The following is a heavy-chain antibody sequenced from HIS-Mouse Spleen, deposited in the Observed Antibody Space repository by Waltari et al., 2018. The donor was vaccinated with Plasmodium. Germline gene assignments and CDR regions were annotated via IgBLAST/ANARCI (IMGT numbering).Heavy chain of an antibody. CDR1: AYTFTGPY. D-gene: IGHD5-12*01. V-gene: IGHV1-2*02. J-gene: IGHJ4*02. Sequence: QLQLVQSGAVVKKPGASVKASCKAYAYTFTGPYIHWGRQAPGQGLEWMGWINPNSGGTNYAQNFQGRVTMTRDTSISTAYMELSRLRSDDTAVYYCAVGRWLQPRDYWGQGTLVTVSS. CDR2: INPNSGGT. CDR3: AVGRWLQPRDY.